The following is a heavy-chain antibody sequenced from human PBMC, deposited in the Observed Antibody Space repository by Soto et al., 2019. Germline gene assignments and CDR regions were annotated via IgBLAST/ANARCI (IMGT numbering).Heavy chain of an antibody. V-gene: IGHV6-1*01. Sequence: SQTLSLTCAISGDSVSSNSVVWNWIRQSPSRGLKWLGRTYYRSRWHYEYAESVKSRIIINPDTSKNQLSLQLNSVTPEDTAVYYCASPKIAFYNWFDPWGQGTLVTVSS. D-gene: IGHD3-3*02. CDR2: TYYRSRWHY. CDR3: ASPKIAFYNWFDP. CDR1: GDSVSSNSVV. J-gene: IGHJ5*02.